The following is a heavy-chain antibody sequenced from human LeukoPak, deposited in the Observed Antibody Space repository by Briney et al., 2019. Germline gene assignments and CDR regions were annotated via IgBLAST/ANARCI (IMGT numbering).Heavy chain of an antibody. J-gene: IGHJ5*02. D-gene: IGHD3-10*01. CDR3: ARVSLDYYGSGRVSWFDP. CDR2: GNT. Sequence: GNTKYSQKFQGRVTITRDTSASTAYMELSSLRSEDTAVYYCARVSLDYYGSGRVSWFDPWGQGTLVTVSS. V-gene: IGHV1-3*01.